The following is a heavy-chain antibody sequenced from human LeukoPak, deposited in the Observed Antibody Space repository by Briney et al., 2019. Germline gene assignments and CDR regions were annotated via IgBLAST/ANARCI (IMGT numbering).Heavy chain of an antibody. CDR1: GFTFSSYA. CDR3: ARDNYGMDV. Sequence: PGRSLRLSCAASGFTFSSYAMEWVRQAPGKGLQWVAFISSDGSNKYYADSVKGRFTISRDNSKNTLYLQMNSLRPEDTAVYYCARDNYGMDVWGQGTTVTVSS. CDR2: ISSDGSNK. J-gene: IGHJ6*02. V-gene: IGHV3-30-3*01.